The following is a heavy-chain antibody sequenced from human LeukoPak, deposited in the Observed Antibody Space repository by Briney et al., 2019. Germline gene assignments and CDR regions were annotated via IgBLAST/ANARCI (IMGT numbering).Heavy chain of an antibody. D-gene: IGHD4-23*01. CDR1: GFTFSSYE. V-gene: IGHV3-48*03. CDR2: ISSSGTTI. Sequence: GGSLRLSCAASGFTFSSYEMNWVRQAPGKGLEWVSYISSSGTTIYYVGSVKGRFTISRDNAKNSLYLQMNSLRAEDTAVYYCARDSPYPYGGNRADYWGQGTLVTVSS. J-gene: IGHJ4*02. CDR3: ARDSPYPYGGNRADY.